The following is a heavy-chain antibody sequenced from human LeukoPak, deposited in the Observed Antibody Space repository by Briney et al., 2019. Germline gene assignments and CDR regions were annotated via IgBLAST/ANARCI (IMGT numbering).Heavy chain of an antibody. CDR2: IIPIFGTA. CDR3: ARTVTTPYNYYYGMDV. J-gene: IGHJ6*02. CDR1: GYTFTSHR. V-gene: IGHV1-69*13. D-gene: IGHD4-17*01. Sequence: ASVKVSCKTSGYTFTSHRISWVRQAPGQGLEWMGGIIPIFGTANYVQKFQGRVTITADESTSTAYMELSSLRSEDTAVYYCARTVTTPYNYYYGMDVWGQGTTVIVSS.